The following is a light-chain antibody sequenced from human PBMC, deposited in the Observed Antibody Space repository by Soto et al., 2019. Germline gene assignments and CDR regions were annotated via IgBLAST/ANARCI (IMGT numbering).Light chain of an antibody. CDR3: QQYNTYSRA. V-gene: IGKV1-5*03. CDR1: QSINTY. J-gene: IGKJ1*01. Sequence: DIQMTQSASTLSASVGDRVTITCRASQSINTYLAWYQQKPGKAPNLLIYKASSLQSGVPSRFSGSGSGTEFTLTISSLQPDDFATYYCQQYNTYSRAFGQGTKVEIK. CDR2: KAS.